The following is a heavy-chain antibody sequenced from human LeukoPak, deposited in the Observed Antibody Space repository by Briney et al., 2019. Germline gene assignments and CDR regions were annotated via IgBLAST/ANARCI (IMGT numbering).Heavy chain of an antibody. J-gene: IGHJ4*02. CDR2: IYSGGST. CDR3: ARDRQIAY. CDR1: GFTVSSNY. V-gene: IGHV3-53*01. Sequence: QSGGSLRLSCAASGFTVSSNYMSWVRQAPGKGLEWVSVIYSGGSTYYADSVKGRFTLSRDNSKNTLYLQMNSLGAEDTAVYYCARDRQIAYWGQGTLVTVSS.